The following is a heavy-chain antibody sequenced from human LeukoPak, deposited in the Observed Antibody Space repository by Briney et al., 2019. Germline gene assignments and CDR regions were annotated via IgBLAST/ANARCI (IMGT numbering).Heavy chain of an antibody. CDR1: GFTFSSYP. D-gene: IGHD3-10*01. CDR2: ISGSGGST. J-gene: IGHJ5*02. CDR3: AKEHRTPLLWFGELENWFDP. Sequence: PGGSLRLSCAATGFTFSSYPMSSVRQAPGKGLEWVSAISGSGGSTYYADSVKGRFTISRDNSKNTLYLQMNSLRAEDTAVYYCAKEHRTPLLWFGELENWFDPWGQGTLVTVSS. V-gene: IGHV3-23*01.